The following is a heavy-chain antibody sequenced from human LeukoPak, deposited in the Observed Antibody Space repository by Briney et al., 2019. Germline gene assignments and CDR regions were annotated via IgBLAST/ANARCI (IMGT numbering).Heavy chain of an antibody. CDR3: TRDRGTYNWFDP. CDR1: GFTFSGSA. V-gene: IGHV3-73*01. D-gene: IGHD2-15*01. CDR2: IDKKDNLYAT. Sequence: GGSLRLSCAASGFTFSGSAVQWVRQSSGKGLEWVGHIDKKDNLYATAYAESVKGRFTISRDDSKDTAFLHMDSLKTEDTALYYCTRDRGTYNWFDPWSQGTLVTVSS. J-gene: IGHJ5*02.